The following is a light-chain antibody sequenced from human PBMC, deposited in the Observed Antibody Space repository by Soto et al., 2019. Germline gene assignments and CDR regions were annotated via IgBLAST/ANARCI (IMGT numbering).Light chain of an antibody. CDR3: SSYADNKEYV. V-gene: IGLV2-8*01. CDR2: EVI. Sequence: QSALTQPPSASGSPGQSVTISCTGSSSDVGGYEYVSWYQQHPGKAPKLIIYEVIKRPSGVPDRFSGSKSGNTASLTVSGLQAEDEADYYCSSYADNKEYVFGTGTKVTVL. CDR1: SSDVGGYEY. J-gene: IGLJ1*01.